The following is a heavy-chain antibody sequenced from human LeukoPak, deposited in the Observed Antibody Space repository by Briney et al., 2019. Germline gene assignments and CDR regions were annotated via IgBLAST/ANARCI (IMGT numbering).Heavy chain of an antibody. Sequence: GGPLRLSCAVSGFTFSRNGMHWVRQAPGKGLEWVTFISYDGSNEYYADSVKGRFTISRDNSKNTLYLQMNSLRAEDTAVYYCAKDGGGTDFDYWGQGTLVTVSS. J-gene: IGHJ4*02. D-gene: IGHD1-26*01. CDR3: AKDGGGTDFDY. CDR2: ISYDGSNE. V-gene: IGHV3-30*02. CDR1: GFTFSRNG.